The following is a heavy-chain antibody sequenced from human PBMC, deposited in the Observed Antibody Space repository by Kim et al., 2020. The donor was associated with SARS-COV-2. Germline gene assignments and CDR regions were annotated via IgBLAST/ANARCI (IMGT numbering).Heavy chain of an antibody. D-gene: IGHD2-2*01. CDR2: IFGSGHGT. CDR3: AKNVHLTSVTFLWYFDL. J-gene: IGHJ2*01. CDR1: RFTFSSSA. V-gene: IGHV3-23*01. Sequence: GGSLRLSCVASRFTFSSSAMTCVRQAPGKWLEWVSTIFGSGHGTYYSYSVRGRFIVSRDNSRNTLYLQMNDLRADDTAIYYCAKNVHLTSVTFLWYFDLWGRGTSVTVSS.